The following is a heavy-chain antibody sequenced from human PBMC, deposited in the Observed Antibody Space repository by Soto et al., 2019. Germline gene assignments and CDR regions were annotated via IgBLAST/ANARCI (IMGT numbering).Heavy chain of an antibody. CDR1: GFTVSSNY. CDR2: IYSGGST. J-gene: IGHJ4*02. D-gene: IGHD4-17*01. CDR3: LTEMERSDYDY. Sequence: GGSLRLSCAASGFTVSSNYMSWVRQAPGKGLEWVSVIYSGGSTYYADSVKGRFTISRDNSKNTLYLQMNSLRAEDTAVYYCLTEMERSDYDYWGQGTLVTVSS. V-gene: IGHV3-66*01.